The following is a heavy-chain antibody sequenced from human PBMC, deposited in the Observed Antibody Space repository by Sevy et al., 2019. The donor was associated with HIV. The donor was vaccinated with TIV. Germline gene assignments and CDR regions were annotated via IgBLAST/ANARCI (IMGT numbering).Heavy chain of an antibody. Sequence: ASVKVSGKASGGTFSSYAISWVRQAPGQGLEWMGGIIPIFNTANYAQRSQGRVMITADESTSTAYMELSSLRSEDTAVYYCARVRYCSGGSCYPGFDYWGQGTLVTVSS. CDR2: IIPIFNTA. V-gene: IGHV1-69*13. J-gene: IGHJ4*02. CDR3: ARVRYCSGGSCYPGFDY. D-gene: IGHD2-15*01. CDR1: GGTFSSYA.